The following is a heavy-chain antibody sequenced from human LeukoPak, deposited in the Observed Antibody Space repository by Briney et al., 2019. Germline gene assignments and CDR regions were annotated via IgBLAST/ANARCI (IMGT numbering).Heavy chain of an antibody. V-gene: IGHV3-23*01. D-gene: IGHD3-16*01. CDR2: ISGSGGST. Sequence: GGSLRLSCAASGFTFSSYAMSWVRQAPGKGLEWVSAISGSGGSTYYADSVKGRFTISRDNSKNTLYLQMNSLRAEDTAVYCCATPGGDYYYYYYTDVWGKGTTVTVSS. J-gene: IGHJ6*03. CDR1: GFTFSSYA. CDR3: ATPGGDYYYYYYTDV.